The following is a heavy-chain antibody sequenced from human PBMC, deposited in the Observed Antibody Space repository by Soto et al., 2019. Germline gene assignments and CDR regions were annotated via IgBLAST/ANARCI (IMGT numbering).Heavy chain of an antibody. CDR1: GFIFTSYA. CDR3: AKDDVSGDGLWLVSD. Sequence: GGSLRLSCEASGFIFTSYALSWVRQAPGRGLEWVSGITGSGLTIEHSASVKGRFTISRDNSKNTVYLQMNSLRAEDTAIYYCAKDDVSGDGLWLVSDWGQGTPVTVSS. CDR2: ITGSGLTI. J-gene: IGHJ4*02. V-gene: IGHV3-23*01. D-gene: IGHD2-21*02.